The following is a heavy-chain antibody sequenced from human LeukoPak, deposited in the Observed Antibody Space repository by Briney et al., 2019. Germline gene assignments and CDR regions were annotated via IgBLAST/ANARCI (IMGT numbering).Heavy chain of an antibody. CDR3: AKDLYDYPGNDMDI. CDR2: ISWNSGSI. J-gene: IGHJ6*03. CDR1: GFTFDDYV. V-gene: IGHV3-9*01. D-gene: IGHD5-12*01. Sequence: GRSLRLSCAAPGFTFDDYVMHWGPDAPGKGVERGSGISWNSGSIGYAESVKGRFTITRDNAKNSLYLQMNSLRAEDTALYYCAKDLYDYPGNDMDIWGKGATGTVSS.